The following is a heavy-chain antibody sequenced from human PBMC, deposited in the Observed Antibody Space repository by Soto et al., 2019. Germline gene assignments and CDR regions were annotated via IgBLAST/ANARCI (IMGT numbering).Heavy chain of an antibody. D-gene: IGHD6-19*01. CDR2: IYYSGST. Sequence: QVQLQESGPGLVKPSQTLSLTCTVSGGSISSGGYYWSWIRQHPGKGLEWIGYIYYSGSTYYNPSLQSRVNISVDTSKNQFSLKLSSVTAADTAVYYCANGGSGWLNYFDYWGQGTLVTVSS. V-gene: IGHV4-31*03. J-gene: IGHJ4*02. CDR3: ANGGSGWLNYFDY. CDR1: GGSISSGGYY.